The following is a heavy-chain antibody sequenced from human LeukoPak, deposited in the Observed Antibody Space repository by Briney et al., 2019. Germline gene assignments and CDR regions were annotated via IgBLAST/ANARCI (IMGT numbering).Heavy chain of an antibody. CDR1: GFTFSTYA. V-gene: IGHV3-74*01. CDR3: ARDQGAFDI. Sequence: PGGSLRLSCAASGFTFSTYAMTWVRQAPGKGLVWVSRINTDGSSTSYADSVKGRFTISRDNAKNTLYLQMNSLRAEDTAVYYCARDQGAFDIWGQGTMVTVSS. J-gene: IGHJ3*02. CDR2: INTDGSST.